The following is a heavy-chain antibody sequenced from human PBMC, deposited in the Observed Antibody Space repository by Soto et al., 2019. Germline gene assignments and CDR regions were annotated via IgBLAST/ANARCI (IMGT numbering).Heavy chain of an antibody. V-gene: IGHV1-2*04. CDR2: INPNSGGT. J-gene: IGHJ4*02. Sequence: QVQLVQSGAEVKKPGASVKVSCKASGYTFTGYYMHWVRQAPGQGLEWMGWINPNSGGTNYAQKFQGWVTMTRDTSISTAYMELSRLRSDDTAVYYCARDTCSGGSCPLGLDYWGQGTLVTVSS. D-gene: IGHD2-15*01. CDR3: ARDTCSGGSCPLGLDY. CDR1: GYTFTGYY.